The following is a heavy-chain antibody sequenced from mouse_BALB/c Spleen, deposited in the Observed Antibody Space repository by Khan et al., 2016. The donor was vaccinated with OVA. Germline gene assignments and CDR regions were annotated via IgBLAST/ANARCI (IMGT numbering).Heavy chain of an antibody. J-gene: IGHJ2*01. CDR2: INPTSGYT. V-gene: IGHV1-4*01. CDR3: TRDRIDY. CDR1: GYTFTTYR. Sequence: QVRLQQSGAELAKPGASVQMSCKASGYTFTTYRMHWVKQRPGQGLEWIGYINPTSGYTDYSENFKDKATLSADKSSSTAYMQLSRLTSEDSAVYYCTRDRIDYWGQGTTLTVSS.